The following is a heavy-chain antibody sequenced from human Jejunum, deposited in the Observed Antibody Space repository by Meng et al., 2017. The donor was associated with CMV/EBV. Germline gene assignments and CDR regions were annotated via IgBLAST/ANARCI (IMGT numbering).Heavy chain of an antibody. V-gene: IGHV3-74*01. D-gene: IGHD3-10*01. CDR1: FSFSSYG. Sequence: FSFSSYGMHWVRQAPGKGLVWVGRINRDSTLTANEDSVKSRVTFSRDNARATLYLQMKSLRGEDSAVYYCARGGVSDYYYYGLDVWGQGTTVTVSS. CDR3: ARGGVSDYYYYGLDV. J-gene: IGHJ6*02. CDR2: INRDSTLT.